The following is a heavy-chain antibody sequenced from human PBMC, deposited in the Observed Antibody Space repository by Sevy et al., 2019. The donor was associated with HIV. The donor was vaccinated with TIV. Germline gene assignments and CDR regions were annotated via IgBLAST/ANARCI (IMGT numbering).Heavy chain of an antibody. CDR2: IKSITDGGAA. J-gene: IGHJ4*02. Sequence: GGSLRLSCTASGFDFANAWMNWVRQAPGKGLEWVGDIKSITDGGAADYAAPVKGRFTISRHDSKNTLYLQMNSLKAEDTAVYYCSTDDLISYWGRGTLVTVSS. V-gene: IGHV3-15*07. CDR1: GFDFANAW. D-gene: IGHD2-21*01. CDR3: STDDLISY.